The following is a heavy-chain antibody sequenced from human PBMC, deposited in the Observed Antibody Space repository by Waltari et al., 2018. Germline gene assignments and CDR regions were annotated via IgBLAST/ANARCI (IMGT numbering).Heavy chain of an antibody. J-gene: IGHJ6*02. CDR3: ARDAPAWDFWSGYYWALPGASRPNGGVYGMDV. CDR2: ISAYNGNT. D-gene: IGHD3-3*01. Sequence: QVQLVQSGAEVKKPGASVKVSCKASGYTFTSYGISWVRQAPGQGLEWMGWISAYNGNTNYAQKLQGRVTMTTDTATSTAYMELRSLRSDDTAVYYCARDAPAWDFWSGYYWALPGASRPNGGVYGMDVWGQGTTVTVSS. CDR1: GYTFTSYG. V-gene: IGHV1-18*01.